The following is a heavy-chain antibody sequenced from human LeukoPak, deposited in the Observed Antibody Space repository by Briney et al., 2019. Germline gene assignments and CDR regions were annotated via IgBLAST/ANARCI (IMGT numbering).Heavy chain of an antibody. Sequence: PGRSLRLSCAASGFTFSSYSMNWVRQAPGKGLEWVSSISSSSNYIYYADSVKGRFTISRDNAKNSLYLQMNSLRAEDTAVYYCARGSSSWYDGYAYRGQGTLVTVSS. CDR1: GFTFSSYS. CDR2: ISSSSNYI. V-gene: IGHV3-21*01. CDR3: ARGSSSWYDGYAY. J-gene: IGHJ4*02. D-gene: IGHD6-13*01.